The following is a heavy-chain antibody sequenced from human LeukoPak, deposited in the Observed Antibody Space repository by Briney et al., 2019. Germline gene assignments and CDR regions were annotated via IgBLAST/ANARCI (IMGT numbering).Heavy chain of an antibody. CDR3: AKGSNYDFWSGYRFDF. V-gene: IGHV3-23*01. Sequence: GGSMRLSCEASGFTFNTYAMSWVRQAPGKGLEWVSGISGSGGSTYYADSVKGRFTISRDNSKNTLFLQMNSLRAEDTAVYYCAKGSNYDFWSGYRFDFWGQGTLVTVSS. D-gene: IGHD3-3*01. J-gene: IGHJ4*02. CDR1: GFTFNTYA. CDR2: ISGSGGST.